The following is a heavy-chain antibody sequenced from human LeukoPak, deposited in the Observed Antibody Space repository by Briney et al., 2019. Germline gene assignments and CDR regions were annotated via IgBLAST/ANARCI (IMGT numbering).Heavy chain of an antibody. CDR3: TRHNYDRSGYGAFDI. Sequence: GGSLRLSCAASGFTFSGSDIHWVRQASGKGLEWVGHIRSKTNNYATADAASVKGRLTFSRDDSKNTAYIQMNSLKTEDTAVHYCTRHNYDRSGYGAFDIWGQGTMVTVSS. CDR2: IRSKTNNYAT. D-gene: IGHD3-22*01. CDR1: GFTFSGSD. J-gene: IGHJ3*02. V-gene: IGHV3-73*01.